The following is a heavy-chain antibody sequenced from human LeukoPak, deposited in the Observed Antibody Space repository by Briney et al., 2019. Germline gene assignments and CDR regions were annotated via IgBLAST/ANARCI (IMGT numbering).Heavy chain of an antibody. CDR1: GYTFTSHD. J-gene: IGHJ5*02. Sequence: GASVKVSCKASGYTFTSHDINWVRQATGQGLEWMGRMNPNSGNTGYAQKFQGRVTMTRNTSISTAYMELSSLRSEDTAVYYCARDRRGKTAGILNWFDPWGQGTLVTVSS. D-gene: IGHD6-13*01. V-gene: IGHV1-8*01. CDR3: ARDRRGKTAGILNWFDP. CDR2: MNPNSGNT.